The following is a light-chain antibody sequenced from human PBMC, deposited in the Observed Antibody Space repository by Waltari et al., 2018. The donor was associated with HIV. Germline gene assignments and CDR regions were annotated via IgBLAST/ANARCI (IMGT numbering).Light chain of an antibody. CDR2: EVT. Sequence: QSVLPQPASVSGSPAQSLTLSCPGTNSDVGGYGYVSWYQQHPGKAPKLLIYEVTHRPSGISSRFSGSKSGNTASMTISGLQAEDEADYYCSSYTATTAILFGGGTKVTVL. CDR3: SSYTATTAIL. V-gene: IGLV2-14*01. J-gene: IGLJ3*02. CDR1: NSDVGGYGY.